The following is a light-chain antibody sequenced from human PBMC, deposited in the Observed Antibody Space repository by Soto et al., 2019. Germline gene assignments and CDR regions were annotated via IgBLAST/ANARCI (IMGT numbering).Light chain of an antibody. J-gene: IGKJ4*01. CDR2: AAS. Sequence: DIQMTQSPSSLSASVGDRVTITCRASQGISSNVAWYQQKPGKAPNLLIYAASALQSGVPSRFSGSGSGTEFTLTISSLQPEDVATYFCQKYDSAPLSFGGGTRVEIK. V-gene: IGKV1-27*01. CDR3: QKYDSAPLS. CDR1: QGISSN.